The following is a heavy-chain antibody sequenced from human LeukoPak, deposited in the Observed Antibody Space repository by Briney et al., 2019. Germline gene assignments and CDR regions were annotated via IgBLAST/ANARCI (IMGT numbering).Heavy chain of an antibody. Sequence: GGSLRLSCAVSGLTVSNVWMNWVRQAPGKGLEWVGRIKSKKDGGTTEFAAPVRGRFTISRDDSQNTLYLQMNGLTSDDTAVYYCTQGSGFYYDYWGQGTLVTVSS. CDR1: GLTVSNVW. V-gene: IGHV3-15*07. D-gene: IGHD3-22*01. CDR2: IKSKKDGGTT. J-gene: IGHJ4*02. CDR3: TQGSGFYYDY.